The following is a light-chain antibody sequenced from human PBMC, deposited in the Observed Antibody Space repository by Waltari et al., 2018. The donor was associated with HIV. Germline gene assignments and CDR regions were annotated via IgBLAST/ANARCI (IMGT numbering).Light chain of an antibody. J-gene: IGKJ4*02. CDR3: QQSRSTPLT. V-gene: IGKV1-39*01. CDR2: AAA. Sequence: DIHLSQSPSFLSASVGDSVTITCRASESLYPYLNWVQHTPKKDPKLIIFAAANLESGVPSRFRGRGSGAVFTLTISSLQLGDFATYYCQQSRSTPLTFGGGTRVE. CDR1: ESLYPY.